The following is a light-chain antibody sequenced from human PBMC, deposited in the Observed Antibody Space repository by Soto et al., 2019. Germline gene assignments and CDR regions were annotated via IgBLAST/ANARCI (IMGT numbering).Light chain of an antibody. J-gene: IGLJ2*01. CDR3: GTWDSSLNVGV. Sequence: QSVLTQPPSVSAAPGQKVTTSCSGSSSNIGNNYVSWYQQLPGTAPKLLIYDNNKRPSGIPDRFSGSKSGTSATLGITGLQTGDEADYYCGTWDSSLNVGVFGGGTKLTVL. V-gene: IGLV1-51*01. CDR2: DNN. CDR1: SSNIGNNY.